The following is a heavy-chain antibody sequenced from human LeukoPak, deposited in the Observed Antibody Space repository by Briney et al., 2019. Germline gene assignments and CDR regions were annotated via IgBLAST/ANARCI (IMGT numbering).Heavy chain of an antibody. J-gene: IGHJ4*02. CDR2: IGTSSTTI. CDR1: GFTFSSYT. V-gene: IGHV3-48*01. CDR3: AKEQYPGYFDF. D-gene: IGHD1-14*01. Sequence: GGSLRLSCAASGFTFSSYTMNWVRQPPGKGLEWVSNIGTSSTTIYYADSVKGRFTISRDNAKNSLYLQLNNVRPEDTATYFCAKEQYPGYFDFWGQGTLVTVSA.